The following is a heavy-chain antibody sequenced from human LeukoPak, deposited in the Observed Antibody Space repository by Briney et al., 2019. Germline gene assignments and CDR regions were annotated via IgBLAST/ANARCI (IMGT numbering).Heavy chain of an antibody. D-gene: IGHD2-15*01. CDR2: IWYDGSNK. V-gene: IGHV3-33*01. J-gene: IGHJ4*02. CDR3: ARAGYCSGGSCYGKDY. Sequence: GGSLRLSCAASGFTFSSYGMHWVRQAPGKGLEWVAVIWYDGSNKYYADSVKGRFTTSRDNPKNTLYLQMNSLRDEDTAVYYCARAGYCSGGSCYGKDYWGQGTLVTV. CDR1: GFTFSSYG.